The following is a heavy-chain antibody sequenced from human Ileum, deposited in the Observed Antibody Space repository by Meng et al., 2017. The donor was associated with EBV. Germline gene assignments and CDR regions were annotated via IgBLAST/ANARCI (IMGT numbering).Heavy chain of an antibody. Sequence: QVQSQGSGPGLVKPSGTLSLPFAVSGGSISSSNWWSWVRQPPGKGLEWIGEIYHSGSTNYNPSLKSRVTMSVDKSKNQFSLNLSSVTAADTAVYYCARVGQWLPIDYWGQGTLVTVSS. V-gene: IGHV4-4*02. J-gene: IGHJ4*02. CDR3: ARVGQWLPIDY. D-gene: IGHD6-19*01. CDR2: IYHSGST. CDR1: GGSISSSNW.